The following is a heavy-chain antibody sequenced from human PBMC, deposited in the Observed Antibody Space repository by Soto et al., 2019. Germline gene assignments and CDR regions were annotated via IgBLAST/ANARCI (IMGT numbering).Heavy chain of an antibody. Sequence: QVQLQESGPGLVKPSGTLSLTCVVSGASISSVRWWSWVRQPPGKGLEWMGEIYHGGDTNYTTSLKSRLTMSVDTSKNQFSLKLISVTAADTAMYYCATTDSGWPTFEAYWGQGTLVTVSS. CDR2: IYHGGDT. CDR3: ATTDSGWPTFEAY. D-gene: IGHD6-19*01. V-gene: IGHV4-4*02. CDR1: GASISSVRW. J-gene: IGHJ4*02.